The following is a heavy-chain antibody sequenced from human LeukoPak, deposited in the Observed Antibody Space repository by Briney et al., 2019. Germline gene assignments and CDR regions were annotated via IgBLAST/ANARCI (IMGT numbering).Heavy chain of an antibody. Sequence: SETLSLTCTVHGGSISNYYWSWIRQPPGKGLEWIGYIYYSGSTNYNPSLKSRVTISVDTSKNQFSLKLSSVTAADTAVYYCARHPRRITASYYYGMDVWGQGTTVTVSS. J-gene: IGHJ6*02. D-gene: IGHD6-13*01. CDR1: GGSISNYY. CDR3: ARHPRRITASYYYGMDV. CDR2: IYYSGST. V-gene: IGHV4-59*08.